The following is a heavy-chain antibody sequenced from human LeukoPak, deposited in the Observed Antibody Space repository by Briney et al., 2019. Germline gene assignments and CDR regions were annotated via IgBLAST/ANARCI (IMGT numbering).Heavy chain of an antibody. J-gene: IGHJ4*02. V-gene: IGHV4-61*02. CDR2: IYTSGST. D-gene: IGHD4-23*01. Sequence: PSETLSLTCTVSGGSISSGSYYWSWIRQPAGKGLEWIGRIYTSGSTNYNPSLKSRVTISVDTSKNQFPLKLSSVTAADTAVYYCARGVLYGGTPFDYWGQGTLVTVSS. CDR1: GGSISSGSYY. CDR3: ARGVLYGGTPFDY.